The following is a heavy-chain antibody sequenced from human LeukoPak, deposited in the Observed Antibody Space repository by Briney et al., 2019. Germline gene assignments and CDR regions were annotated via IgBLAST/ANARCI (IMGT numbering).Heavy chain of an antibody. CDR2: IGTAGDT. Sequence: GGSLRLSCAASGFTFSSYDMHWVRQATGKGLEWVSAIGTAGDTYYPGSVKGRFTISRENAKNSLYLQMNSLRAGDTAVYYCARGSRGWYRDYFDYWGQGTLVTVSS. D-gene: IGHD6-19*01. V-gene: IGHV3-13*01. CDR3: ARGSRGWYRDYFDY. J-gene: IGHJ4*02. CDR1: GFTFSSYD.